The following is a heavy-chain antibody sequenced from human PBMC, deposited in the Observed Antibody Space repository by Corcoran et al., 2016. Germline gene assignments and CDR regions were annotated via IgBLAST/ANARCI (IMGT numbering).Heavy chain of an antibody. J-gene: IGHJ5*02. D-gene: IGHD1-1*01. V-gene: IGHV2-5*01. Sequence: QITLKESGPTLVKPTQTLTLTCTFSGFSLSTSGVGVGWIRQPPGKALEWLALIYWNDDKRYSPSLKSRLTITKDTSKNQVVLTMTNMDPVDTATYYGAHRPGEVHMGWCGPWGQGTVVTVSA. CDR1: GFSLSTSGVG. CDR3: AHRPGEVHMGWCGP. CDR2: IYWNDDK.